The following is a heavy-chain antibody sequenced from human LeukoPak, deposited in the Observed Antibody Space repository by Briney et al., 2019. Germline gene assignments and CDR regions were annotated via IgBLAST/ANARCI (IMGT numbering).Heavy chain of an antibody. D-gene: IGHD3-9*01. CDR3: TRDLDWILFDY. CDR2: IRPEGATT. J-gene: IGHJ4*02. Sequence: GWSLRLSCAASGFTFSTYWMHCVRQAPGKGLVWVARIRPEGATTADTDSVKGRFTISRDNAKNTLFLQMNSLSAEDTAVYYCTRDLDWILFDYWGQGTLVTVSS. CDR1: GFTFSTYW. V-gene: IGHV3-74*03.